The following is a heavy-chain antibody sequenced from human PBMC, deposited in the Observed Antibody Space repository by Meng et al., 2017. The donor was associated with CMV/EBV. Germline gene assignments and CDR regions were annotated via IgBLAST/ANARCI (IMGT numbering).Heavy chain of an antibody. Sequence: QGQLEESGPGLVKPSETLSPPCTVSGGSISSYYWSWIRQPAGKGLEWIGRIYTSGSTNYNPSLKSRVTMSVDTSKNQFSLKLSSVTAAVTAVYYCARAAVDLSKDYFDYWGQGTLVTVSS. J-gene: IGHJ4*02. V-gene: IGHV4-4*07. CDR1: GGSISSYY. CDR2: IYTSGST. CDR3: ARAAVDLSKDYFDY. D-gene: IGHD2-15*01.